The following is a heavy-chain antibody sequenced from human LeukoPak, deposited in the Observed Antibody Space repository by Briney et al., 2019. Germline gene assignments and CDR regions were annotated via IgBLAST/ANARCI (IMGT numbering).Heavy chain of an antibody. V-gene: IGHV1-69*13. CDR1: GGTFSSYA. J-gene: IGHJ4*02. Sequence: PSVKVSCKASGGTFSSYAISWVRQAPGQGLEWMGGIIPIFGTANYAQKFQGRVTITADESTSTAYMELSSLRSEDTAVYYCASRRDLRGSGSYYIFDYWGQGTLVTVSS. CDR3: ASRRDLRGSGSYYIFDY. CDR2: IIPIFGTA. D-gene: IGHD3-10*01.